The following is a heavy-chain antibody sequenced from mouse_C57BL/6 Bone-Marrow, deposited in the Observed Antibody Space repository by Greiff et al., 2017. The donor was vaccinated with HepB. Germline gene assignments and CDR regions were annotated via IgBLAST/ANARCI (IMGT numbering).Heavy chain of an antibody. CDR2: ISSGSSTI. V-gene: IGHV5-17*01. D-gene: IGHD2-4*01. CDR3: ARSIYYDYDGGLGFAY. J-gene: IGHJ3*01. Sequence: EVQLMESGGGLVKPGGSLKLSCAASGFTFSDYGMHWVRQAPEKGLEWVAYISSGSSTIYYADTVKGRFTISRDNAKNTLFLQMTSLRSEDTAMYYCARSIYYDYDGGLGFAYWGQGTLVTVSA. CDR1: GFTFSDYG.